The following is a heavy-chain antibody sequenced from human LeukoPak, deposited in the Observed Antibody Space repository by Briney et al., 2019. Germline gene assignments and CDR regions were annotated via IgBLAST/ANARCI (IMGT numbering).Heavy chain of an antibody. D-gene: IGHD6-13*01. CDR1: GGSISSSNW. CDR3: ARDRAAAGDFDY. J-gene: IGHJ4*02. Sequence: SETLSLTCGVSGGSISSSNWWSWVRQPPGKGLEWIGEIYHSGSINYNPSLKSRVTISVDKSKNQFSLKLNSVTAADTAVYYCARDRAAAGDFDYWGQGTLVTVSS. CDR2: IYHSGSI. V-gene: IGHV4-4*02.